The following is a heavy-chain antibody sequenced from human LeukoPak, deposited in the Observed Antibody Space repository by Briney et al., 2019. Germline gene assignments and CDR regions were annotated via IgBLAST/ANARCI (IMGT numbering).Heavy chain of an antibody. CDR1: GRTFSSYA. Sequence: GASVNVSCKASGRTFSSYAISWVRQAPGQGLEWMGGIIPIFGTANYAQEFQGRVTITTDESTSTACMELSSLRSEDTAVYYCARTYYYDGSGFDIWGQGTMVTVSS. CDR3: ARTYYYDGSGFDI. J-gene: IGHJ3*02. V-gene: IGHV1-69*05. D-gene: IGHD3-22*01. CDR2: IIPIFGTA.